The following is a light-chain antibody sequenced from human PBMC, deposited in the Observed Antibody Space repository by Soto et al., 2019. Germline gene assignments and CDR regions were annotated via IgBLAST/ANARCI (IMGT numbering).Light chain of an antibody. CDR2: DAS. V-gene: IGKV3-11*01. J-gene: IGKJ5*01. Sequence: EILLTQSPVTLSFSPGERATLSCRSIQSVSSHLAWYQQKPGQAPRLLIYDASNRETGIPDRFSGSGSGTDFTLTFSSLEPEDFAVYDCQQYSNWPSTFGQGTRLEI. CDR1: QSVSSH. CDR3: QQYSNWPST.